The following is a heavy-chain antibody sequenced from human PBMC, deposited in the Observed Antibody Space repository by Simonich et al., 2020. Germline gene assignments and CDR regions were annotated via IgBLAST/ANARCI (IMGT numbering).Heavy chain of an antibody. Sequence: EVQLVESGGGLVKPGGSLRLSCAASGFTFSSYSMNWVRQAPGKGLEGCSSISSSSSYKYYADSVKGRFTISRDNAKNSLYLQMNSLRAEDTAVYYCARDVDTAMVFDYWGQGTLVTVSS. D-gene: IGHD5-18*01. V-gene: IGHV3-21*01. CDR2: ISSSSSYK. J-gene: IGHJ4*02. CDR3: ARDVDTAMVFDY. CDR1: GFTFSSYS.